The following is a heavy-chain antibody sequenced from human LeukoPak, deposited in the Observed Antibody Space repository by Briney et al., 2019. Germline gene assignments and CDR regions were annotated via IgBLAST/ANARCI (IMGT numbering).Heavy chain of an antibody. J-gene: IGHJ6*02. CDR3: ARDGIDCSGGSCLPLDYYYGMDV. D-gene: IGHD2-15*01. Sequence: SETLSLTCTVSGGSISSGDYYWSWIRQPPGKGLEWIGYIYYSGSTYYNPSLKSRVTISVDTSKNQFSLQLNSVTPEDTAVYYCARDGIDCSGGSCLPLDYYYGMDVWGQGTTVTVSS. CDR2: IYYSGST. V-gene: IGHV4-30-4*01. CDR1: GGSISSGDYY.